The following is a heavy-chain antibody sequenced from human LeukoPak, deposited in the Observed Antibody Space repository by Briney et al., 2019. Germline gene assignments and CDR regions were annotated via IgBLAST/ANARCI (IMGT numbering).Heavy chain of an antibody. Sequence: QSGGSLRLSCAASGFTFDDYAMHWVRHAPGKGLEWVSGISWNSGSIGYADSVKGRFTISRDNAKNSLYLQMNSLRAEDTALYYCAKVKIRYCSGGSCPYFDYWGQGTLVTVSS. V-gene: IGHV3-9*01. CDR1: GFTFDDYA. CDR2: ISWNSGSI. CDR3: AKVKIRYCSGGSCPYFDY. D-gene: IGHD2-15*01. J-gene: IGHJ4*02.